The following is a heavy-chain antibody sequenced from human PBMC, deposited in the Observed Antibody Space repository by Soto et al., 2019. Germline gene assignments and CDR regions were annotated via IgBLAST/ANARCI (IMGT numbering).Heavy chain of an antibody. Sequence: GGCLRLSCAASVLTFPSYEMTWVRQAPGKRLEWVAYIGTSVSNIFYADSVKGRFTISRANAQNSLFLQMNSLSAEDTAVYYCVRDYQLDSWGQGTLVTVSS. V-gene: IGHV3-48*03. CDR2: IGTSVSNI. J-gene: IGHJ4*02. CDR3: VRDYQLDS. D-gene: IGHD2-2*01. CDR1: VLTFPSYE.